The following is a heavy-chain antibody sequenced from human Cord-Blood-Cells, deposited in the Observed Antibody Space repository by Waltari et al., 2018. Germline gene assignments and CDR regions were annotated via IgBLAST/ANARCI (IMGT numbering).Heavy chain of an antibody. Sequence: EVQLVESGGGLIQPGGSLRLSCAASGFTVSSNYISWVRQAPGKGLEWVSVIYSGGSTYYADSVKGRFTISRDNSKNTLYLQMNSLRAEDTAVYYCARQCLNSGYAYDYWGQGTLVTVSS. D-gene: IGHD5-12*01. J-gene: IGHJ4*02. V-gene: IGHV3-53*01. CDR3: ARQCLNSGYAYDY. CDR1: GFTVSSNY. CDR2: IYSGGST.